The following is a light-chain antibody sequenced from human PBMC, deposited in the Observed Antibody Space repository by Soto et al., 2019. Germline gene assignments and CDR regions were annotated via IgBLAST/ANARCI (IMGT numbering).Light chain of an antibody. CDR1: SSDVGGYDY. J-gene: IGLJ1*01. CDR3: CSYTRSSAYV. Sequence: QAVLTQPASVSGSPGQSITISCTGTSSDVGGYDYVSWYQHHPGKAPKLMIYYVNNRPSGVSNRFSGSKSGNTASLTISGLQAEDEADYYCCSYTRSSAYVFGPGTKLTVL. V-gene: IGLV2-14*03. CDR2: YVN.